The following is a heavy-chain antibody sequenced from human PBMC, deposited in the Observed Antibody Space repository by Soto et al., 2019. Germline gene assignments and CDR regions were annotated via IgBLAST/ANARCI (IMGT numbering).Heavy chain of an antibody. CDR2: VYSGGAT. Sequence: SETLSLTCTVSGASMTTAAAYWPWIRQPPGKGLEWIGSVYSGGATYYNPSLKGRATISADMSNNQFFLSLTSPTAADTAVYYCAGRSLLVAPTWGQGILVTVSS. V-gene: IGHV4-39*01. CDR1: GASMTTAAAY. CDR3: AGRSLLVAPT. J-gene: IGHJ4*02. D-gene: IGHD2-21*01.